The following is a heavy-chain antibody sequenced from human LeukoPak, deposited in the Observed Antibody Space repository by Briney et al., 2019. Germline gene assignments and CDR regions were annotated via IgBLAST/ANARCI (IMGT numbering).Heavy chain of an antibody. J-gene: IGHJ4*02. V-gene: IGHV3-11*06. CDR1: GFTFSDYY. Sequence: GGSLRLSCAASGFTFSDYYMSWIRQAPGKGLEWVSYISSSSSYTNYADSVKGRFTISRDNAKNSLYLQINSLRAEDTAVYYCASFPYCSGGSCDNSDYWGQGTLVTVSS. CDR3: ASFPYCSGGSCDNSDY. CDR2: ISSSSSYT. D-gene: IGHD2-15*01.